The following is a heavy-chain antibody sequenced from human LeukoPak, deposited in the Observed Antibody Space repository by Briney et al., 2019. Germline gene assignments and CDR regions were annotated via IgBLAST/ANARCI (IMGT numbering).Heavy chain of an antibody. CDR1: GGSFSGYY. J-gene: IGHJ3*01. V-gene: IGHV4-34*01. Sequence: SETLSLTCAVYGGSFSGYYWSWIRQPPGKGLEWIGEINHSGSTNYNPSLKSRVTISVDTSKTQFSLKLSSVTAADTAVYYCARPYSTSSRGTFDLWGQGTMVTVSS. CDR2: INHSGST. D-gene: IGHD2/OR15-2a*01. CDR3: ARPYSTSSRGTFDL.